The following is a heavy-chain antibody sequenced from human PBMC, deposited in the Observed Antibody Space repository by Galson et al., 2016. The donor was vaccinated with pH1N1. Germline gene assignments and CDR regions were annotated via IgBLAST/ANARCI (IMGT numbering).Heavy chain of an antibody. D-gene: IGHD3-3*01. J-gene: IGHJ5*01. V-gene: IGHV4-4*02. CDR2: IFYSGST. Sequence: SETLSLTCAVSGGSIRSSNWWSWVRQPPGKGLEWIGYIFYSGSTKHNPSLKSRVTISIDTSKNQFSLMLTSVTAADTAMYYCARERYYDFWSGYWDSWGQGTLVTVSS. CDR1: GGSIRSSNW. CDR3: ARERYYDFWSGYWDS.